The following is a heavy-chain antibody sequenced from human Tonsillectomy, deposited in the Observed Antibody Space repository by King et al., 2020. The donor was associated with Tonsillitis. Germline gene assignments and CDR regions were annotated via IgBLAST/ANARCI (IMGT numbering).Heavy chain of an antibody. CDR1: GYTFTGYY. D-gene: IGHD3-3*01. CDR2: INPNSGGT. CDR3: ARRITCFGVVSPFDY. J-gene: IGHJ4*02. Sequence: LQLVQSGAEVKKPGASVKVSCKASGYTFTGYYMYWVRQAPGQGLEWVGWINPNSGGTNYAQKFQGRVTMTRDTSISTAYMELSRLRSDDTAVYYCARRITCFGVVSPFDYWGQGPLVTVSS. V-gene: IGHV1-2*02.